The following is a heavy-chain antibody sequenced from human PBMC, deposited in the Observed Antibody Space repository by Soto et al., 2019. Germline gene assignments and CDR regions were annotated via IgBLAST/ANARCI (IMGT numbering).Heavy chain of an antibody. CDR1: GGTFSSYA. D-gene: IGHD3-22*01. Sequence: ASVKVSCKASGGTFSSYAISWVRQAPGQGLEWMGGIIPIFGTANYAQKFQGRVTITADESTSTAYMELSSLRSEDTAVYYCARLYDSRTKSYYGMDVWGQGTTVTVSS. CDR2: IIPIFGTA. J-gene: IGHJ6*02. CDR3: ARLYDSRTKSYYGMDV. V-gene: IGHV1-69*13.